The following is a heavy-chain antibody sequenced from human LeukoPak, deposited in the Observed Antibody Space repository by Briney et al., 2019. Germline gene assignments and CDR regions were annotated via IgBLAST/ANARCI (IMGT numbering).Heavy chain of an antibody. Sequence: SETLSLTCSVSGDSISTSSYYWGWIRQPPGKGLEWIVTIYYSGSTYYNPSLTSLVTISVDTSKNQFSLKLSSVTAADTAVYYCARFAVTTLNYYYYYYMDVWGKGTTVTISS. V-gene: IGHV4-39*01. J-gene: IGHJ6*03. D-gene: IGHD4-17*01. CDR3: ARFAVTTLNYYYYYYMDV. CDR2: IYYSGST. CDR1: GDSISTSSYY.